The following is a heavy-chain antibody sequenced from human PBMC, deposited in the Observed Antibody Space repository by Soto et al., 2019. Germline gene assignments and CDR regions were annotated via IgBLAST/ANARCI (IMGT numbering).Heavy chain of an antibody. CDR3: ARFSSSGDCY. V-gene: IGHV3-7*01. D-gene: IGHD2-21*02. Sequence: PGGSLRLSCVASGFTFGSYWMSWVRQAPGKGLEWVANIKQDGSVKDYVDSMKGRFTISRDNAKNSLYLQMNSLRVEDTAVYYCARFSSSGDCYWGQGTLVTVYS. CDR2: IKQDGSVK. J-gene: IGHJ4*02. CDR1: GFTFGSYW.